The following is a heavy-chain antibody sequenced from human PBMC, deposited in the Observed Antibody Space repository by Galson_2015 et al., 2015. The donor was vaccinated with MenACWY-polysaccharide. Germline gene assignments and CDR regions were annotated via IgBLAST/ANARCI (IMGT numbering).Heavy chain of an antibody. Sequence: LRLSCAASGFTFSSHWMHWVRQAPGEGRVWVSRINSVASIINYADTVKGRFTISRDNAKKTLYLEMNSLRAEDTAIYFCARDRVDVPVIEAHTIFDYWGQGVLVTVSS. CDR2: INSVASII. D-gene: IGHD2-2*01. CDR3: ARDRVDVPVIEAHTIFDY. V-gene: IGHV3-74*01. CDR1: GFTFSSHW. J-gene: IGHJ4*02.